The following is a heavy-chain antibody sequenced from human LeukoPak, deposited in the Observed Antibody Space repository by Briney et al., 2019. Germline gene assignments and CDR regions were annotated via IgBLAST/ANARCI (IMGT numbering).Heavy chain of an antibody. CDR2: IYYSGST. Sequence: PSETLSLTCTVSGGSIRSSYYYWGWIRQPPGKGLEWIGYIYYSGSTNYNPSLKSRVTISVDTSKNQFSLKLSSVTAADTAVYYCARGVWFDPWGQGTLVTVSS. CDR1: GGSIRSSYYY. CDR3: ARGVWFDP. J-gene: IGHJ5*02. V-gene: IGHV4-61*05.